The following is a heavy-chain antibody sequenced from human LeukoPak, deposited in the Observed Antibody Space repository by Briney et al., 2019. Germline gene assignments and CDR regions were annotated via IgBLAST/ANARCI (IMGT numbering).Heavy chain of an antibody. V-gene: IGHV3-9*01. CDR2: ISWNSGSI. CDR3: AKAQYYYDSSGTFDI. J-gene: IGHJ3*02. D-gene: IGHD3-22*01. Sequence: GRSLRLSCAASGFTFDDYAMHWVRQAPGKGLEWVSGISWNSGSIGYADSVKGRFTISRDNAKNSLYLQMNSLRAEDTALYYCAKAQYYYDSSGTFDIWGQGTMVTVSS. CDR1: GFTFDDYA.